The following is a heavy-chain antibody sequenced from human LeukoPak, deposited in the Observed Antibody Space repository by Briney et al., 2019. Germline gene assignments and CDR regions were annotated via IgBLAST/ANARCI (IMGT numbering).Heavy chain of an antibody. D-gene: IGHD3-3*01. V-gene: IGHV3-21*01. CDR1: GFTFSSYS. CDR3: ARGPDFWSGYYDY. J-gene: IGHJ4*02. Sequence: GGSLRLTCAASGFTFSSYSMNWVRQAPGKGLEWVSSISSSSSYIYYADSVKGRFTISRDNAKNSLYLQMNSLRAEDTAVYYCARGPDFWSGYYDYWGQGTLVTVSS. CDR2: ISSSSSYI.